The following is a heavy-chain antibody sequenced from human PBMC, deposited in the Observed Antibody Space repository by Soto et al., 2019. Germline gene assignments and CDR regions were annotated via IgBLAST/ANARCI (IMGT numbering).Heavy chain of an antibody. V-gene: IGHV4-39*01. J-gene: IGHJ6*02. CDR1: GGSISSSSYY. Sequence: PSETLSLTCTVSGGSISSSSYYWGWIRQPPGKGLEWIGSIYYSGSTYYNPSLKSRVTISVDTSKNQFSLKLSSVTAADTAVYYCAGLDYSNYVFAHYYGMDVWGQGTTVTVSS. CDR3: AGLDYSNYVFAHYYGMDV. CDR2: IYYSGST. D-gene: IGHD4-4*01.